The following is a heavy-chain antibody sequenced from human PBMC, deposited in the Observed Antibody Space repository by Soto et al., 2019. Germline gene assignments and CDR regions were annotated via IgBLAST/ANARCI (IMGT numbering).Heavy chain of an antibody. CDR3: ARDRALDVFMYGMDV. CDR2: IYYSGST. J-gene: IGHJ6*02. Sequence: SSETLSLTCTVSGGSISSGDYYWSWIRQPPGKGLEWIGYIYYSGSTYYNPSLKSRVTISVDTSKNQFSLKLSSVTAADTAVYYCARDRALDVFMYGMDVWGQGTTVTVSS. V-gene: IGHV4-30-4*01. D-gene: IGHD2-21*01. CDR1: GGSISSGDYY.